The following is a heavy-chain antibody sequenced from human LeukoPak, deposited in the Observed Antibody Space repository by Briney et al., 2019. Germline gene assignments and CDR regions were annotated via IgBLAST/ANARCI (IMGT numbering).Heavy chain of an antibody. CDR2: MNPNSGNT. V-gene: IGHV1-8*01. Sequence: ASVKVSCKASGYTFTSYDMNWVRQASGQGFEGMGWMNPNSGNTRYAQTFQGKVTMTRNTSISTAYMELSSLRSEDTAVYYCARGHLAGYWGQGTLVTVSS. CDR3: ARGHLAGY. CDR1: GYTFTSYD. J-gene: IGHJ4*02.